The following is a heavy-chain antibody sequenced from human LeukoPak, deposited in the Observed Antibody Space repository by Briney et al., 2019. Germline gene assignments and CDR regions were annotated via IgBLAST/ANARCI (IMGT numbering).Heavy chain of an antibody. J-gene: IGHJ4*02. V-gene: IGHV3-23*01. CDR1: GITFSSYG. CDR2: ISHTGGSP. CDR3: ALNYYDSSGSTYYFDY. Sequence: GGSLRLSCAASGITFSSYGMSWVRQVPGKGLEWVSSISHTGGSPYYADSVKGRFTISRDNSKNTLYLQMNSLRDEDTAVYYCALNYYDSSGSTYYFDYWGQGTLVTVSS. D-gene: IGHD3-22*01.